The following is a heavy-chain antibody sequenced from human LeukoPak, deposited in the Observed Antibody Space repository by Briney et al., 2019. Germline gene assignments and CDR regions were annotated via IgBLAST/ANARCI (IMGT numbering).Heavy chain of an antibody. CDR3: ARGGSCSSTRSYRHYYYGMDV. CDR1: GGSFSGYY. J-gene: IGHJ6*02. D-gene: IGHD2-2*01. CDR2: INHSGST. V-gene: IGHV4-34*01. Sequence: SETLSLTCAVYGGSFSGYYWSWSRQTPGKGLEWIGEINHSGSTNYNPSLKSRVTISVDTSKNQFSLKLSSVTAADTAVYYCARGGSCSSTRSYRHYYYGMDVWGQGTTVTVSS.